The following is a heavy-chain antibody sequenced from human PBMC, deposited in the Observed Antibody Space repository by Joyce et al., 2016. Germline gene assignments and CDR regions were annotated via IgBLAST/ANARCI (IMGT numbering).Heavy chain of an antibody. Sequence: QITLKESGPTLLKPTQTLTLTCTFSGFSLNTSGVGVGWIRQPPGRALELLALMYYQDDKRYRPARKSRLTLTKDTSKNQVVLMMTNVDPVDTATYYCAHRYDGDSDFWAGSIFDFWGQGTLVTVSS. D-gene: IGHD3/OR15-3a*01. CDR1: GFSLNTSGVG. CDR3: AHRYDGDSDFWAGSIFDF. CDR2: MYYQDDK. J-gene: IGHJ4*02. V-gene: IGHV2-5*01.